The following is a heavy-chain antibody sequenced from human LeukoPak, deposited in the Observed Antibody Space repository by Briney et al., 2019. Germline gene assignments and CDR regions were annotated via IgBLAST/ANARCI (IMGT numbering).Heavy chain of an antibody. V-gene: IGHV3-74*01. CDR3: ARDYGDAFDV. CDR1: GFTFSSYE. D-gene: IGHD4-17*01. J-gene: IGHJ3*01. Sequence: SGGSLRLSCAASGFTFSSYEMNWVRQAPGKGLVWVSLINSDGSSTNYADSVKGRFTIYRDNAKNTLYLQMNSLRAGDTAVYYCARDYGDAFDVWGQGTVVTVSS. CDR2: INSDGSST.